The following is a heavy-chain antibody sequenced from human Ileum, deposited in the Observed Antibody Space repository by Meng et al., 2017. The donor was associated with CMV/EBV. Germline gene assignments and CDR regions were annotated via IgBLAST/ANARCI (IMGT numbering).Heavy chain of an antibody. J-gene: IGHJ4*02. CDR1: GASINGRNFS. CDR2: IYFTGSS. CDR3: AKVVRAFEY. V-gene: IGHV4-39*07. Sequence: SGASINGRNFSWGAVRQAPGGVLEWIASIYFTGSSYYNPSLKSRATISVDTSKNQFSLTLSSVTAADTAVYFCAKVVRAFEYWGQGMLVTVSS.